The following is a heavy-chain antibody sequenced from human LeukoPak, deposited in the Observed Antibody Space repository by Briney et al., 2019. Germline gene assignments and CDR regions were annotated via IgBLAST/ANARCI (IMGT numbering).Heavy chain of an antibody. CDR1: GGSISSGSYY. D-gene: IGHD2-15*01. Sequence: SQTLSLTCTVSGGSISSGSYYWSWIRQPAGKGLEWIGRIYTSGSTNYNPSLKSRVTISVDTSKNQFSLKLSSVTAADTAVYYCARGEPGSCSGGSCFLSWFDPWGQGTLVTVSS. J-gene: IGHJ5*02. V-gene: IGHV4-61*02. CDR2: IYTSGST. CDR3: ARGEPGSCSGGSCFLSWFDP.